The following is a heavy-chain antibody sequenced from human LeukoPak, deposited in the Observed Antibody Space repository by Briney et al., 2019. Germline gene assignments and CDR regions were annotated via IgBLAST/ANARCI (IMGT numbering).Heavy chain of an antibody. Sequence: PGGSLRLSCAASGLTFSNCWMHWVRQAPGKGLVWVSRINSDGSGTTYADSVKGRFTISRDNAKNTLYLQMNSLRAEDTAVYYCASGISSGWYSPGIDYWGQGTLVTVSS. V-gene: IGHV3-74*01. D-gene: IGHD6-19*01. CDR2: INSDGSGT. CDR1: GLTFSNCW. CDR3: ASGISSGWYSPGIDY. J-gene: IGHJ4*02.